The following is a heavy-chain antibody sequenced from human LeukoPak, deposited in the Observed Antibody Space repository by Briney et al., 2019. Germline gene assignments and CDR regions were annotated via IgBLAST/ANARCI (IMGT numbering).Heavy chain of an antibody. Sequence: GGSLRLSCAASGFTFSSYSMNWVRQAPGKGLEWVPSISSSSSYIYYADSVKGRFTISRDNAKNSLYLQMNSLRAEDTAVYYCASLYYYDSSGYYPHFDYWGQGTLVTVSS. CDR1: GFTFSSYS. CDR2: ISSSSSYI. CDR3: ASLYYYDSSGYYPHFDY. V-gene: IGHV3-21*01. J-gene: IGHJ4*02. D-gene: IGHD3-22*01.